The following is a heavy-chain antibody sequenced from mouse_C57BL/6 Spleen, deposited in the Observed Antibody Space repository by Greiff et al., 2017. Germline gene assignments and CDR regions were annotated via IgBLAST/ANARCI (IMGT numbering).Heavy chain of an antibody. CDR1: GFTFSDYG. CDR2: ISSGSSTI. Sequence: EVKLVESGGGLVKPGGSLKLSCAASGFTFSDYGMHWVRQAPEKGLEWVAYISSGSSTIYYADTVKGRFTISRDNAKNTLFLQMTSLRSEDTAMYYCARPYYSNYAYAMDYWGQGTSVTVSS. V-gene: IGHV5-17*01. J-gene: IGHJ4*01. CDR3: ARPYYSNYAYAMDY. D-gene: IGHD2-5*01.